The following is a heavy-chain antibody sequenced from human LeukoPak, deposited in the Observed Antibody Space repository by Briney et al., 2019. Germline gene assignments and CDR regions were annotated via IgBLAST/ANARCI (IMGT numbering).Heavy chain of an antibody. J-gene: IGHJ4*02. CDR3: VREIKIMGFRAFDY. CDR1: GFAFSEYW. D-gene: IGHD3-10*01. CDR2: INDGGTYT. V-gene: IGHV3-74*01. Sequence: PGGSLRFSCAGSGFAFSEYWMHWARQTPEKGLMWVSRINDGGTYTAYADSVKGRFAVSRDNAENTLYLQMDSLTVEDTGLYYCVREIKIMGFRAFDYWGQGTPVTVSS.